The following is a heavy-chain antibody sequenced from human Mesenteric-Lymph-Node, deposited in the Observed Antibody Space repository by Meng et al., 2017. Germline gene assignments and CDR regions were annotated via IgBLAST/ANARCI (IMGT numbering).Heavy chain of an antibody. J-gene: IGHJ4*02. CDR1: GFTFSSYA. CDR3: ARMLHGGLGGFDY. V-gene: IGHV3-30*04. Sequence: GGSLRLSCAASGFTFSSYAMHWVRQAPGKGLEWVAVISYDGSNKYYADSVKGRFTISRDNSKNTLYLQMNSLRAEDTAVYYCARMLHGGLGGFDYWGQGTLVTVSS. D-gene: IGHD4-23*01. CDR2: ISYDGSNK.